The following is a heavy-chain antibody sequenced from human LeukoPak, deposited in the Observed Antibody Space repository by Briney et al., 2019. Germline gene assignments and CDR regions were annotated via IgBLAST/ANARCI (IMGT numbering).Heavy chain of an antibody. D-gene: IGHD3-10*01. CDR2: IYPDDSDT. CDR1: GYSFTSYW. CDR3: ARLKDSYYYGSGSQNWFDP. J-gene: IGHJ5*02. Sequence: HGESLKISRKGFGYSFTSYWIGWVRQMPGKGLEWMGIIYPDDSDTRYSPSFQGQVNISADKSISIAYLQWSSLKASDTAMYYCARLKDSYYYGSGSQNWFDPWGQGTLVTVSS. V-gene: IGHV5-51*01.